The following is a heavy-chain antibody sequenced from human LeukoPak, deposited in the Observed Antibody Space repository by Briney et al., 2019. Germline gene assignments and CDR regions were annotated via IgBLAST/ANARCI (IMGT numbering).Heavy chain of an antibody. D-gene: IGHD3-10*01. Sequence: GGSLRLSCAASGFTFSNYHMNWVRQAPGKGLEWVSSISSSSKYIYYADSVKGQFTISRDNAKNSLYLQMNSLRAEDTAVYYCASVWFGQPQPLDYWGQGTLVTVSS. V-gene: IGHV3-21*01. CDR1: GFTFSNYH. CDR2: ISSSSKYI. J-gene: IGHJ4*02. CDR3: ASVWFGQPQPLDY.